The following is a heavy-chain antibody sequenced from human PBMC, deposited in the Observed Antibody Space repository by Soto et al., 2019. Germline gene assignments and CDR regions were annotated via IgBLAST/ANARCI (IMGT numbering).Heavy chain of an antibody. J-gene: IGHJ4*02. D-gene: IGHD1-26*01. CDR1: GGTFSNYA. CDR3: ARGWETVGTTTPFAY. V-gene: IGHV1-69*06. CDR2: IIPHFGTP. Sequence: QVQLVQSGAEVKKPGSSVKVSCKASGGTFSNYAINWVRQAPGQGLEWMGGIIPHFGTPNYAQKFQGRVTFTAHKSTSTAYMELRSLRSDDTAVYYCARGWETVGTTTPFAYWGQGTLVTVSS.